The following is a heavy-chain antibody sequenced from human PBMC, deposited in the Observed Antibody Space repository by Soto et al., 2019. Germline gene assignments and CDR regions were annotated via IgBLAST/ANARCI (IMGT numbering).Heavy chain of an antibody. V-gene: IGHV3-23*01. D-gene: IGHD6-19*01. CDR2: ISGSGGST. CDR3: ARDDIPGRAVAIYGMDV. Sequence: EVQLLESGGGLVEPGGSLRLSCAASGFTFSNYPMTWVRQAPGKGLEWVSSISGSGGSTYYADSVKGRFTISRDNSKNTLYLQMNSLRAEDTAVYYCARDDIPGRAVAIYGMDVWGQGTTVTVSS. CDR1: GFTFSNYP. J-gene: IGHJ6*02.